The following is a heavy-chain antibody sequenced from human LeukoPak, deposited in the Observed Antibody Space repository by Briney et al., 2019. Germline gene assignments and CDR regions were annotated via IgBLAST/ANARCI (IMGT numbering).Heavy chain of an antibody. V-gene: IGHV1-8*01. J-gene: IGHJ5*02. CDR1: GYTFTSYD. D-gene: IGHD3-22*01. Sequence: ASVKVSCKASGYTFTSYDINWVRQATGQGLEWMGWMNPNSGNTGYAQKFQGRVTMTRNTSISTAYMELSSLRSEDTAVYYCARGDYDSSVDNWFDPWGQGTLVTASS. CDR2: MNPNSGNT. CDR3: ARGDYDSSVDNWFDP.